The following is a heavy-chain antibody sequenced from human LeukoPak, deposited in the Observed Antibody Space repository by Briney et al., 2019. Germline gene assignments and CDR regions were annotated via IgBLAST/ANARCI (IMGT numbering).Heavy chain of an antibody. Sequence: SGGSLRLSCAASGFTFSSYWMHWVRQAPGRGLVWVSRINSDGSSTSYADSVKGRFTISRDNSKNTLYLQMNSLRAEDRAVYYCAELGITMIGGVWGKGTTVTTSS. J-gene: IGHJ6*04. CDR1: GFTFSSYW. CDR3: AELGITMIGGV. CDR2: INSDGSST. D-gene: IGHD3-10*02. V-gene: IGHV3-74*01.